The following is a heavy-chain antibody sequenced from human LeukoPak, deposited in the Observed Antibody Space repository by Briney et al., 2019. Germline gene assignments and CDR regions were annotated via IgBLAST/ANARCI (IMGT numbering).Heavy chain of an antibody. CDR1: GGTFISYA. CDR3: AREPSRDGYNWVDY. D-gene: IGHD5-24*01. Sequence: ASVKVSCKASGGTFISYAISWVRQAPGQGLEWMGGINPIFGTANYAQKFQGRVTITADESTSTAYMELSSLRSEDTAVYYCAREPSRDGYNWVDYWGQGTLVTVSS. V-gene: IGHV1-69*13. J-gene: IGHJ4*02. CDR2: INPIFGTA.